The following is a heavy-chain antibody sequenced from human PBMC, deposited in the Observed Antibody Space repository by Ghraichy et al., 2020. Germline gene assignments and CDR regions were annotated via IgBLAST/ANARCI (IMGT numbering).Heavy chain of an antibody. CDR1: GLTFSNFA. J-gene: IGHJ2*01. V-gene: IGHV3-23*01. Sequence: GESLKISCAVSGLTFSNFAMAWVRQAPGKGLEWVSTISGSGGSIWYADSGKGRFIISRDNSRSTFYLQMNSLRAEDTAVYYCAKGKGSGSYVNWSFNIWGRGTPVTVSP. D-gene: IGHD1-26*01. CDR3: AKGKGSGSYVNWSFNI. CDR2: ISGSGGSI.